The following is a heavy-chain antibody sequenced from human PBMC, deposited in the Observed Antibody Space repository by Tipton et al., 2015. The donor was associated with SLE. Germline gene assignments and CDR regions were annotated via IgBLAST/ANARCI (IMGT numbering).Heavy chain of an antibody. D-gene: IGHD3-10*01. Sequence: VQLVQSRAEVKKPGESLKISCKGSGYSFTIYWIAWVLQMPGKGLEWMGIIYPGDPDTRYSPSFQGQVTISPDRSITTAYLQWSSLKASDTAMYYCARHDGFGENRMDVWGQGTTVTVSS. J-gene: IGHJ6*02. CDR3: ARHDGFGENRMDV. CDR2: IYPGDPDT. CDR1: GYSFTIYW. V-gene: IGHV5-51*01.